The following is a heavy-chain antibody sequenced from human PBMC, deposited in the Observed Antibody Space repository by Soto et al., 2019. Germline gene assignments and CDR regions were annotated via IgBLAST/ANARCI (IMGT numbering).Heavy chain of an antibody. Sequence: EVQLLESGGGLVQPGGSLRLSCAASGFTFSSYVMGWVRQAPGKGLEWVSAVSAGGTSAYYAASVEGRFTISRDNSKNTLYLQMNSLRVEDTASYYCADRCSGGRCSPFDNWGQGTLVTVAS. CDR3: ADRCSGGRCSPFDN. CDR1: GFTFSSYV. J-gene: IGHJ4*02. CDR2: VSAGGTSA. V-gene: IGHV3-23*01. D-gene: IGHD2-15*01.